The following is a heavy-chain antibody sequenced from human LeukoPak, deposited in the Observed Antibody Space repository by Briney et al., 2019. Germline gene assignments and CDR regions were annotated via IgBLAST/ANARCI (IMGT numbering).Heavy chain of an antibody. J-gene: IGHJ4*02. CDR1: GFTFSIYA. D-gene: IGHD2-21*02. Sequence: PGGSLRLSCAASGFTFSIYAMGWVRQAPGKGLEWVSTIGSTGGTYYADSVKGRFTISRDSSKNTLYLQMNSLRADDTAVYFCAKCDKYFFEYWGQGNLVTVSS. V-gene: IGHV3-23*01. CDR2: IGSTGGT. CDR3: AKCDKYFFEY.